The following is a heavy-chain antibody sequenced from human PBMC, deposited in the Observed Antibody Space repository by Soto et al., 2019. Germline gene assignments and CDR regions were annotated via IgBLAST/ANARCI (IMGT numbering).Heavy chain of an antibody. D-gene: IGHD6-13*01. CDR2: ISSNSAYI. CDR1: GFTFRSFT. V-gene: IGHV3-21*01. Sequence: VGSLRLSCAASGFTFRSFTMNWVRQAPGKGLEWVSTISSNSAYIYYTDALRGRFTISRDNAKNSLHLQMNSLRAEDTAVYYCTRDASRDSSARGWFDPWGPGTLVTVLL. J-gene: IGHJ5*02. CDR3: TRDASRDSSARGWFDP.